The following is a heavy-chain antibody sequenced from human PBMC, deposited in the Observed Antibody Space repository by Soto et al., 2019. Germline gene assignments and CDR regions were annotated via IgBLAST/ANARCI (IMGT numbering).Heavy chain of an antibody. CDR3: AKEALIGPRDFDI. D-gene: IGHD3-16*01. V-gene: IGHV4-59*01. CDR2: IYSSGTT. Sequence: QVQLQELGPGLVKPSDTLSLACAVSGDSINTFSWSWIRQPPGKGLEYIGFIYSSGTTNYNPSLKSRVTISVDTSKNQFSLKLSSVTAADTAIYYCAKEALIGPRDFDIWGQGTMVTVYS. CDR1: GDSINTFS. J-gene: IGHJ3*02.